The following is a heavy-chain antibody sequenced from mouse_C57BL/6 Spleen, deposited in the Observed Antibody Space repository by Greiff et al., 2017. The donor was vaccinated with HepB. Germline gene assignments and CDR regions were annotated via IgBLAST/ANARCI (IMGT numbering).Heavy chain of an antibody. J-gene: IGHJ4*01. Sequence: QVQLKESGPGLVQPSQSLSITCTVSGFSLTSYGVHWVRQSPGKGLEWLGVIWRGGSTDYNAAFMSRLSITKDNAKSQVFFKMNSLQADDTAIYYCAKKEGIYYAMDYWGQGTSVTVSS. CDR3: AKKEGIYYAMDY. V-gene: IGHV2-5*01. CDR1: GFSLTSYG. CDR2: IWRGGST.